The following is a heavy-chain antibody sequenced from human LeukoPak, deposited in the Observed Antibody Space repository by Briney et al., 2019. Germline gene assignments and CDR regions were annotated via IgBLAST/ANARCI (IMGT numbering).Heavy chain of an antibody. J-gene: IGHJ4*02. CDR2: INHSGST. D-gene: IGHD6-13*01. V-gene: IGHV4-34*01. Sequence: SETLSLTCAVYGGSFSGYYWSWIRQPPGKGLEWIGEINHSGSTNYNPPLKSRVTISVDTSKNQFSLKLSSVTAADTAVYYCARDVAAAGTSLSFDYWGQGTLVTVSS. CDR1: GGSFSGYY. CDR3: ARDVAAAGTSLSFDY.